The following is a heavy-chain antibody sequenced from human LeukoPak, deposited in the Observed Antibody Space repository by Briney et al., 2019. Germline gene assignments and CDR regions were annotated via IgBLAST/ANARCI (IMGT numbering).Heavy chain of an antibody. J-gene: IGHJ3*02. CDR3: ARDPQYYYGSGSYYNGAFDI. V-gene: IGHV3-20*02. CDR1: GFTFDDYG. D-gene: IGHD3-10*01. Sequence: PGGSLRLSFAASGFTFDDYGMSWVRQAPGKGLEWVSGINWNGGSTGYADSVKGRFTISRDNAKNSLYLQMNSLRAEDTALYHCARDPQYYYGSGSYYNGAFDIWGQGTMVTVSS. CDR2: INWNGGST.